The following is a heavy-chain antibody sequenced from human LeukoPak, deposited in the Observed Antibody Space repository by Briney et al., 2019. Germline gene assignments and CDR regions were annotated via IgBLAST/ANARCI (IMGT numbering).Heavy chain of an antibody. J-gene: IGHJ4*02. D-gene: IGHD5-24*01. CDR1: GGSISSYY. CDR3: ARGRDGYNFDS. CDR2: IFYSGST. Sequence: SETLSLTCTVSGGSISSYYWSWIRQPPGKGLEWIGYIFYSGSTNYNPSLKSRVTISVDMSKNQFSLKLSSVTAADTAVYFCARGRDGYNFDSWGQGTVVTVSS. V-gene: IGHV4-59*01.